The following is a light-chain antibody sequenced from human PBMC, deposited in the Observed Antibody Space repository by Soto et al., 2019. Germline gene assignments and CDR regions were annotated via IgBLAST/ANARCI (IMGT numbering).Light chain of an antibody. CDR3: QQTYSTPRT. J-gene: IGKJ1*01. CDR2: DAS. CDR1: QFINNY. Sequence: DLQMTQSPSSLSASVGDRVTITCRASQFINNYLNWYRQKPGKAPQLLIYDASSLQSGVPSRFSGSGSGTDFTLTIGSLQPEDFATYYCQQTYSTPRTFGQGTKVEV. V-gene: IGKV1-39*01.